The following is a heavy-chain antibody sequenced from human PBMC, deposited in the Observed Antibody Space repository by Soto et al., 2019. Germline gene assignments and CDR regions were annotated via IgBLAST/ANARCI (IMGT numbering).Heavy chain of an antibody. Sequence: GGSLRLSCAASGFTFSDHYMSWIRQAPGQGLEWVAHLSGSGSTMYYADSVRGRFTISRDNAKSSLSLQMDSLRDEDTAVYYCARRYCPSSSCYGERDYFDSWGQGTLVTVSS. CDR2: LSGSGSTM. J-gene: IGHJ4*02. V-gene: IGHV3-11*01. CDR1: GFTFSDHY. D-gene: IGHD2-2*01. CDR3: ARRYCPSSSCYGERDYFDS.